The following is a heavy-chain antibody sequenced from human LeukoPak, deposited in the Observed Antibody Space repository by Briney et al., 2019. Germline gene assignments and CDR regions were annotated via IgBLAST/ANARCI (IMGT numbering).Heavy chain of an antibody. CDR1: GFTLSSYS. Sequence: GGSLRLSCGAPGFTLSSYSMDWVRKSPGKGLEWVSSIISSSSYIYYAHSVKGRFPISRDNAKNSLYLQMNSLRPGDTAVYYSARDIISLGAFDYWGQGTLVTVSS. CDR2: IISSSSYI. V-gene: IGHV3-21*01. J-gene: IGHJ4*02. CDR3: ARDIISLGAFDY. D-gene: IGHD3-16*01.